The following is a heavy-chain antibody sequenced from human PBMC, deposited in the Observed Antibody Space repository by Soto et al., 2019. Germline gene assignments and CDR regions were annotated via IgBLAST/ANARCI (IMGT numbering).Heavy chain of an antibody. CDR2: IYYSGST. CDR1: GGSISSYY. J-gene: IGHJ6*03. D-gene: IGHD6-13*01. Sequence: SETLSLTCTVSGGSISSYYWSWIRQPPGKGLEWIGYIYYSGSTNYNPSLKSRVTISVDTSKNQFSLKLSSVTAADTAVYYCARHAPGPLVLNYYYYMDVWGKGTTVTVSS. CDR3: ARHAPGPLVLNYYYYMDV. V-gene: IGHV4-59*08.